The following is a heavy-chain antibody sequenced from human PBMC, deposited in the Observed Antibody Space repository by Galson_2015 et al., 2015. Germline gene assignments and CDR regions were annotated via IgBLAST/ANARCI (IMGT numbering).Heavy chain of an antibody. CDR2: IIPILGIA. V-gene: IGHV1-69*02. Sequence: SVKVSCKASGGTFSSYTISWVRQAPGQGLEWMGRIIPILGIANYAQKFQGRVTITADKSTSTAYMELSSLRSEDTAVYYCARFFRYGGNVRAFDIWGQGTMVTVSS. CDR3: ARFFRYGGNVRAFDI. J-gene: IGHJ3*02. D-gene: IGHD4-23*01. CDR1: GGTFSSYT.